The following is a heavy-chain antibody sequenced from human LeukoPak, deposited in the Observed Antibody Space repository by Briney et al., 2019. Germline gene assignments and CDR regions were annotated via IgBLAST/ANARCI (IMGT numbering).Heavy chain of an antibody. D-gene: IGHD3-9*01. CDR3: AREYDMYYMDV. V-gene: IGHV3-53*01. Sequence: GGSLRLSCAASGFTVSSNYMSWVRQAPGKGLEWVSIIYSGGSTFYADSVKGRFTISRDNAKNSLYLQMNSLRAEDTAVYYCAREYDMYYMDVWGKGTTVTISS. CDR1: GFTVSSNY. CDR2: IYSGGST. J-gene: IGHJ6*03.